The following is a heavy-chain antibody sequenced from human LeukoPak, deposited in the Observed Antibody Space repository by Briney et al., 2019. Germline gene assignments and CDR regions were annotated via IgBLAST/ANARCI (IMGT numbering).Heavy chain of an antibody. CDR1: AFTFRNYA. Sequence: PGGSLRLSCAASAFTFRNYAMHWVRQTPGKGLEWVAVISYDGSRKFYADSVKGRFTISRDNSKNTLNLQMNSLRAEDTAVYYCAKDSAGLGYYFDFWGQGTLVTVSS. CDR3: AKDSAGLGYYFDF. J-gene: IGHJ4*02. V-gene: IGHV3-30*18. CDR2: ISYDGSRK. D-gene: IGHD1-14*01.